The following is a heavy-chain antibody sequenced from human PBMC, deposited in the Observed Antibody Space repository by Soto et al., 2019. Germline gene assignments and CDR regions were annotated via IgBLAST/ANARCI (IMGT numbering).Heavy chain of an antibody. CDR1: GGSISSYY. CDR3: ARGLGFGESNWFDP. V-gene: IGHV4-59*01. J-gene: IGHJ5*02. CDR2: IYYSGST. Sequence: SETLSLTCTVSGGSISSYYWSWIRQPPGKGLEWIGYIYYSGSTNYNPSLKSRVTISVDTSKNQFSLKLSSVTAADTAVYYCARGLGFGESNWFDPWGQGTLVTVSS. D-gene: IGHD3-10*01.